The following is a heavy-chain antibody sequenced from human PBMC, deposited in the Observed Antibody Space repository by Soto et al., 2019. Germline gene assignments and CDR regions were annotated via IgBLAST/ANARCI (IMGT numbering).Heavy chain of an antibody. CDR1: GFTFSSYS. Sequence: EVQLVESGGGLVQPGGSLRLSCAASGFTFSSYSMNWVRQAPGKGLEWASYISSSSSTIYYADSVKGRFTISRDNAKNSLYLQMHSLRDGDTAVYYCARVAAGHYYDSSGYYPKDFDYWGQGTLVTVSS. CDR3: ARVAAGHYYDSSGYYPKDFDY. J-gene: IGHJ4*02. D-gene: IGHD3-22*01. V-gene: IGHV3-48*02. CDR2: ISSSSSTI.